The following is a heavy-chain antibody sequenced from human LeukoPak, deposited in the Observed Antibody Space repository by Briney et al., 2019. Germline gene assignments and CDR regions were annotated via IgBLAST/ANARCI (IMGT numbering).Heavy chain of an antibody. D-gene: IGHD3-3*01. J-gene: IGHJ4*02. V-gene: IGHV4-4*02. Sequence: SETLPLTCAVSGGSISSLNWWSWVRQPPGKGLEWIGEIYHSGSTNYNPSLKSRVTISVDKSKNQFSLKLSSVTAADTAVCYCASIRGWSGYYRGDYWGQGTLVTVSS. CDR1: GGSISSLNW. CDR3: ASIRGWSGYYRGDY. CDR2: IYHSGST.